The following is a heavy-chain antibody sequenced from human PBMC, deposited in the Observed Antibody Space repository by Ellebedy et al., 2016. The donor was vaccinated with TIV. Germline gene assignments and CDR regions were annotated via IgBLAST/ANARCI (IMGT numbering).Heavy chain of an antibody. Sequence: MPSETLSLTCTLSGGSITSYYWNWIRQPPGKGLEWIGYIYHSGSTNYNPSLKSRVTISVDTSNSQFSLNLNSVTAADTAMYYCARSYGDIDYWGQGTLVTVSS. CDR2: IYHSGST. V-gene: IGHV4-59*01. CDR3: ARSYGDIDY. CDR1: GGSITSYY. J-gene: IGHJ4*02. D-gene: IGHD4-17*01.